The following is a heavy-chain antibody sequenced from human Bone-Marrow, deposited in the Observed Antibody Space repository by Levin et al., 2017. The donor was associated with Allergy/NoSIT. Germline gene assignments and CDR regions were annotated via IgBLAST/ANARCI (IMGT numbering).Heavy chain of an antibody. CDR2: ISGSGGST. V-gene: IGHV3-23*01. J-gene: IGHJ4*02. CDR3: AKEVGATGYPFDY. D-gene: IGHD1-26*01. CDR1: GFTFSSYA. Sequence: GESLKISCAASGFTFSSYAMSWVRQAPGKGLEWVSAISGSGGSTYYADSVKGRFTISRDNSKNTLYLQMNSLRAEDTAVYYCAKEVGATGYPFDYWGQGTLVTVSS.